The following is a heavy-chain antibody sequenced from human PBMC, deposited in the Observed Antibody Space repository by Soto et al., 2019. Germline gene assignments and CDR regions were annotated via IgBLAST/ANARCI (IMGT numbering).Heavy chain of an antibody. J-gene: IGHJ6*02. V-gene: IGHV3-7*03. CDR3: ARDQLILPAHDCFYGSDV. CDR2: IPQEGSDG. D-gene: IGHD2-21*02. Sequence: GGSLRLSCEVSGFTLSMYSMTWVRQAPGKGLEWVAKIPQEGSDGHYVDSVKGRFTISRENAKNPVYLQRNSLRAEDTAGYYCARDQLILPAHDCFYGSDVWGQGAKVTVSS. CDR1: GFTLSMYS.